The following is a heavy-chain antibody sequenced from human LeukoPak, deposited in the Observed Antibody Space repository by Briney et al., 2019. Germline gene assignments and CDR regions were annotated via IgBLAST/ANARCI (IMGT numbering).Heavy chain of an antibody. CDR2: IRSKAYGGTT. V-gene: IGHV3-49*04. J-gene: IGHJ3*02. D-gene: IGHD4-17*01. CDR3: TRDSDYGDFGPTNDAFDI. Sequence: GGSLRLSCTASGFTFGDYAMSWVRQAPRKGLERVGFIRSKAYGGTTEYAASVKGRFTISRDDSKSIAYLQMNSLKTEDTAVYYCTRDSDYGDFGPTNDAFDIWGQGTMVTVSS. CDR1: GFTFGDYA.